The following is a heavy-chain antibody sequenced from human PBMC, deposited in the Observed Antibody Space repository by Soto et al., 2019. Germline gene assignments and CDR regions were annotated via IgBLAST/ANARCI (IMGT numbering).Heavy chain of an antibody. CDR1: GFTFSSYA. V-gene: IGHV3-30-3*01. CDR2: ISYDGSNK. J-gene: IGHJ6*02. CDR3: ARDRYYYGMDV. Sequence: LRLSCAASGFTFSSYAMHWVRQAPGKGLEWVAVISYDGSNKYYADSVKGRFTISRDNSKNTLYLQMNSLRAEDTAVYYCARDRYYYGMDVWGQGTTVTVSS.